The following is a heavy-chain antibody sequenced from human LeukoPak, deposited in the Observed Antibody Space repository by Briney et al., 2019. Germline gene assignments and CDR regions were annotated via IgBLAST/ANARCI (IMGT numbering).Heavy chain of an antibody. CDR1: GYTFTSYY. J-gene: IGHJ4*02. CDR3: ARDDAGYSGYDYPFDY. D-gene: IGHD5-12*01. CDR2: INPSGGST. Sequence: GASVKVSCKASGYTFTSYYMHWVRQAPGQGLEWMGIINPSGGSTSYAQKFQGRVTMTRDTSTSTVYMELSSLRSEDTAVYYCARDDAGYSGYDYPFDYWGQGTLVTVSS. V-gene: IGHV1-46*01.